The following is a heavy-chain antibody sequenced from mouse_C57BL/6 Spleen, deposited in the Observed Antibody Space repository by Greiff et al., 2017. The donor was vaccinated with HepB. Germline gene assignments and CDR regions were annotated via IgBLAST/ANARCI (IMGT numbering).Heavy chain of an antibody. J-gene: IGHJ2*01. CDR2: INPNNGGT. Sequence: VQLQQSGPELVKPGASVKISCKASGYTFTDYYMNWVKQSHGKSLEWIGDINPNNGGTSYNQKFKGKATLTVDKSSSTAYMELRSLTSEDSAVYYCARDDGSDDYWGQGTTLTVSS. CDR3: ARDDGSDDY. V-gene: IGHV1-26*01. CDR1: GYTFTDYY. D-gene: IGHD1-1*01.